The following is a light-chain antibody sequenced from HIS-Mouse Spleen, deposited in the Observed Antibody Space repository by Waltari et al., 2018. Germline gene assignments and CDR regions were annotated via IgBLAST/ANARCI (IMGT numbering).Light chain of an antibody. V-gene: IGLV2-23*01. CDR3: CSYAGSSTWV. CDR2: AGS. J-gene: IGLJ3*02. CDR1: SSDVGSYNL. Sequence: QSALTQPASVSGSPGQSITISCTGTSSDVGSYNLVSWYQQHPGKAPKLMIYAGSKRPSGVSNRFAGSKSGNTASRTISGLQAEDEADYYCCSYAGSSTWVFGGGTKLTVL.